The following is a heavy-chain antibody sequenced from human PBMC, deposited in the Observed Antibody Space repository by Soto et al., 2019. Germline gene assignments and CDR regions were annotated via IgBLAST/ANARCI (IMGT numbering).Heavy chain of an antibody. CDR3: AKEKISTSCCNWFDP. CDR2: ISGSGGST. CDR1: GLSFSGYP. J-gene: IGHJ5*02. D-gene: IGHD2-2*01. V-gene: IGHV3-23*01. Sequence: ELQLLESGGGLVQPGGPWGLSCAAPGLSFSGYPMGWVRQPPGRGLEWVSAISGSGGSTYYADSVKGRFTISRDNSKNTLYLQMNSLRAEDTAVYYCAKEKISTSCCNWFDPWGQGTLVTVSS.